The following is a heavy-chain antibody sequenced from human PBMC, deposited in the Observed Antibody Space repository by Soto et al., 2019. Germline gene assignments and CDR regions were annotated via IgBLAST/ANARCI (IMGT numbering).Heavy chain of an antibody. D-gene: IGHD1-1*01. CDR2: ISGSGGST. Sequence: AGGSLSLSCAASGFTFISYAMSWVHQAPGKGLEWVSAISGSGGSTYYADSVKGRFTISRDNAKNSLYLQMNSLRAEDTAVYYCARVGSRGKGFDYWGQGTLVTVSS. J-gene: IGHJ4*02. CDR3: ARVGSRGKGFDY. V-gene: IGHV3-23*01. CDR1: GFTFISYA.